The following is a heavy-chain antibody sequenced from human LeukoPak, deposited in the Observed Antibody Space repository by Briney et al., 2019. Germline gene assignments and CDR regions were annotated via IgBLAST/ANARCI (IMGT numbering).Heavy chain of an antibody. J-gene: IGHJ4*02. CDR1: GGSISSYY. CDR3: ASYSYDSSGRGDYFDY. Sequence: SETLSLTCTVSGGSISSYYWSWIRQPPGKGLEWIGEINHSGSTNYNPSLKSRVTISVDTSKNQFSLKLSSVTAADTAVYYCASYSYDSSGRGDYFDYWGQGTLVTVSS. CDR2: INHSGST. D-gene: IGHD3-22*01. V-gene: IGHV4-34*01.